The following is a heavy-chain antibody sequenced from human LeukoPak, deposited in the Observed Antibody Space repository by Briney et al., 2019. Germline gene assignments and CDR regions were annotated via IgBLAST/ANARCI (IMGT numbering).Heavy chain of an antibody. CDR2: IYYSGST. J-gene: IGHJ6*03. CDR3: ARHGRDGYNSWGHNYYYYMDV. CDR1: GYSISSGYY. Sequence: SETLSLTCTVSGYSISSGYYWGWIRQPPGKGLEWIGSIYYSGSTYYNPSLKSRVTISVDTSKNQFSLKLSSVTAADTAVYYCARHGRDGYNSWGHNYYYYMDVWGKGTTVTISS. D-gene: IGHD5-24*01. V-gene: IGHV4-38-2*02.